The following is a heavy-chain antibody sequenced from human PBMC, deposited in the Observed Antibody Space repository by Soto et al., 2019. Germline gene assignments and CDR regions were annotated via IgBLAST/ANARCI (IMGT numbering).Heavy chain of an antibody. V-gene: IGHV1-58*01. Sequence: SVNVTCKATGFTFTHSPVQWVRQARGQRLEWIGWIVVNSGNTNFAQQFQERVTITRDMSTNTVYIELSSLRSEDTALYYCAANPRYSSGWYGASTSYYYAMDVWGQGTTVTVSS. CDR2: IVVNSGNT. J-gene: IGHJ6*02. D-gene: IGHD6-19*01. CDR1: GFTFTHSP. CDR3: AANPRYSSGWYGASTSYYYAMDV.